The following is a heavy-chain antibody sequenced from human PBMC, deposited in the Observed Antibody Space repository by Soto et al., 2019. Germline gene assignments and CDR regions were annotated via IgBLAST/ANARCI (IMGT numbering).Heavy chain of an antibody. J-gene: IGHJ5*02. CDR3: AKVVSSWLKAFNWFDP. CDR1: GVTFSSYA. Sequence: EVQLLESGGGLVQPGGSLRLSCAASGVTFSSYAMSWVRQAPGKGLEWVSAISGSGGSTYYADSVKGRFTISRDNSKNTLYLQMNSLRAEDTAVYFCAKVVSSWLKAFNWFDPWGQGTLATVSS. V-gene: IGHV3-23*01. CDR2: ISGSGGST. D-gene: IGHD6-13*01.